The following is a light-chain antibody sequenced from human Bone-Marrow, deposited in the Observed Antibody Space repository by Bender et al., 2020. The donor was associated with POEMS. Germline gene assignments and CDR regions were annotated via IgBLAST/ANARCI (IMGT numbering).Light chain of an antibody. V-gene: IGLV3-1*01. CDR1: KLGEEY. CDR2: QDT. Sequence: SYELTQPPSVSVSPGQTATITCSGEKLGEEYACWYQQKPGQSPVVVIYQDTKRPSGIPERFSASKSGNTASLTVSGLQAEDEADYYCSSYAGSKNLVFGGGTKLPVL. CDR3: SSYAGSKNLV. J-gene: IGLJ3*02.